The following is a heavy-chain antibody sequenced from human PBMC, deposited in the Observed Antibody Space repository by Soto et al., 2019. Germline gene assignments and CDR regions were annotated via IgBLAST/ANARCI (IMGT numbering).Heavy chain of an antibody. CDR3: AKMEGMDPWAYSFDY. J-gene: IGHJ4*02. Sequence: EVQVLESGGGLVQPGGSLRLSCAATGFTFSDFAMSWVRQAPGKGLKWVSRIYGGGNGPHYADSVKGRVTISRDNSKNTLYLQMNSLRAEHTAVYYCAKMEGMDPWAYSFDYWGQGTLVTVSS. V-gene: IGHV3-23*01. D-gene: IGHD2-2*03. CDR1: GFTFSDFA. CDR2: IYGGGNGP.